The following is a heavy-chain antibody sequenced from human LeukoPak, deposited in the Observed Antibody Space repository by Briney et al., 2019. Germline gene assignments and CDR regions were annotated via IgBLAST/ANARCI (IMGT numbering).Heavy chain of an antibody. J-gene: IGHJ4*02. CDR2: INPDSGDT. D-gene: IGHD6-13*01. CDR3: AHIPGGSWAFDY. Sequence: GASVKVSCKASEYTFSVYHIHWVRQAPGQGLEWMAWINPDSGDTNYAQKFQGRVTMTRDTSISTAYMEVSSLRSDDTAVYYCAHIPGGSWAFDYWGQGTLVTVSS. CDR1: EYTFSVYH. V-gene: IGHV1-2*02.